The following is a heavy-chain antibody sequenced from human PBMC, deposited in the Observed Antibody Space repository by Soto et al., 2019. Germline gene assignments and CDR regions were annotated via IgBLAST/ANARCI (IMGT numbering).Heavy chain of an antibody. V-gene: IGHV1-2*02. CDR2: INPNSGGT. CDR3: ASSYGDYVPFDY. J-gene: IGHJ4*02. D-gene: IGHD4-17*01. CDR1: GYTFTGYY. Sequence: ASVKVSCKASGYTFTGYYMHWVRQAPGQGLEWMGWINPNSGGTNYAQKFQDRVTMTRDTSISTAYMELSRLRSDDTAVYYCASSYGDYVPFDYWGQGTLVTVSS.